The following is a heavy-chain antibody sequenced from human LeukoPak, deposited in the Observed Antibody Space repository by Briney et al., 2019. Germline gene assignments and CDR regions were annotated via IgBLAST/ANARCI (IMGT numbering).Heavy chain of an antibody. Sequence: GRSLRLSCAASGFTVSSNYMSWVRQAPGKGLEWVSVIYNNGNTYYADSAKGRFTISRDNSKNTLYLQMNSLRAEDTAVYYCAREVTGGNPFDYWGPGTLVTVSS. V-gene: IGHV3-53*01. D-gene: IGHD4-23*01. CDR3: AREVTGGNPFDY. CDR2: IYNNGNT. J-gene: IGHJ4*02. CDR1: GFTVSSNY.